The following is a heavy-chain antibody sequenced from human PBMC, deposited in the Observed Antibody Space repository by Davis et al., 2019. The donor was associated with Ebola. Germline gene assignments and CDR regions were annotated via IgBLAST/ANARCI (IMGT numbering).Heavy chain of an antibody. V-gene: IGHV3-30-3*01. CDR3: ARDQVEGGEVVAATHYFDY. CDR2: ISYNGDKT. D-gene: IGHD2-15*01. Sequence: PGGSLRLSCTASRFLFSNSVMHWVRQAPGKGLEWVAAISYNGDKTYYVDSVRGRFTISRDNSANTVYLQMNSLRAEDTAVYYCARDQVEGGEVVAATHYFDYWGQGTLVTVSS. J-gene: IGHJ4*02. CDR1: RFLFSNSV.